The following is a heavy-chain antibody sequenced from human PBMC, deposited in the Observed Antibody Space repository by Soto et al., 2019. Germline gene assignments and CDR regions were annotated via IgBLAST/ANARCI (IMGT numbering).Heavy chain of an antibody. J-gene: IGHJ3*02. V-gene: IGHV1-2*04. CDR1: GYTFTGYY. Sequence: GASVKVSCKASGYTFTGYYMHWVRQAPGQGLEWMGWINPNSGGTNYAQKFQGWVTMTRDTSISTAYMELSRLRSDDTAVYYCAREPHYYDSSGPRGARDAFDIWGQGTMVTVS. CDR3: AREPHYYDSSGPRGARDAFDI. D-gene: IGHD3-22*01. CDR2: INPNSGGT.